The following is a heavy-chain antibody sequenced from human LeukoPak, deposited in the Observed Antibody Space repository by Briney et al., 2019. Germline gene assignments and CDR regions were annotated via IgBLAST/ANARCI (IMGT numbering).Heavy chain of an antibody. Sequence: SETLSLTCTVSSGSISSYYWSWIRQPPGKGLEYIGYIYYTGSTNYNPSLMSGVSISLDTSKNQFSLKLSSVTAADTSVYYCARQTSTGTFGYWGQGTLVTVSS. CDR2: IYYTGST. J-gene: IGHJ4*02. D-gene: IGHD1-14*01. CDR1: SGSISSYY. V-gene: IGHV4-59*08. CDR3: ARQTSTGTFGY.